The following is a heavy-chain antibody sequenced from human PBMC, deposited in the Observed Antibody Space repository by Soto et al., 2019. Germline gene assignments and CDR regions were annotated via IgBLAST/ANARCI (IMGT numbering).Heavy chain of an antibody. CDR3: AKSGVVWYQIRNYYYGMDV. D-gene: IGHD2-2*01. CDR1: GFTFSSYA. Sequence: GSLRLSCAASGFTFSSYAMSWVRQAPGKGLEWVSAISGSGGSTYYADSVKGRFTISRDNSKNTLYLQMNSLRAEDTAVYYCAKSGVVWYQIRNYYYGMDVWGQGTTVTVSS. V-gene: IGHV3-23*01. CDR2: ISGSGGST. J-gene: IGHJ6*02.